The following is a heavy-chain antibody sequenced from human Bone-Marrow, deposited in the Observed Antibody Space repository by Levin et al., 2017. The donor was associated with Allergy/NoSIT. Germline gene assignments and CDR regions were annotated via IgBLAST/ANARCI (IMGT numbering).Heavy chain of an antibody. CDR1: GFSFINYA. D-gene: IGHD3-3*01. CDR3: ARAEGPGIGSGSIHDY. V-gene: IGHV3-30-3*01. J-gene: IGHJ4*02. CDR2: ISPDGTSK. Sequence: PAGGSLRLSCAASGFSFINYAMHWVRQAPGKGLEWVALISPDGTSKYVDSVKGRFTISRDNSKNTLYLQINSLRTEDTAVYYCARAEGPGIGSGSIHDYWGQGTLVTVSS.